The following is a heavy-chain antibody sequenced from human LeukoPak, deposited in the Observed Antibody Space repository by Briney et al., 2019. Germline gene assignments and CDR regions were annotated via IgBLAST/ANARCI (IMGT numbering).Heavy chain of an antibody. V-gene: IGHV3-23*01. Sequence: QTGGSLRLSCAVSGYTFSDHYIDWVRQAPGKGLEWVSAISGSGSTTYYADSVKGRFTISRDNSKNTLYLQMNSLRAEDTAVYYCAKADRDARLSIYWGQGTLVTVSS. J-gene: IGHJ4*02. CDR1: GYTFSDHY. CDR3: AKADRDARLSIY. CDR2: ISGSGSTT.